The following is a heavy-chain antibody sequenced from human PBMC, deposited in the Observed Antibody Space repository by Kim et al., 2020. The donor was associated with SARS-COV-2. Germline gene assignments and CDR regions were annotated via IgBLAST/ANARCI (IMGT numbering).Heavy chain of an antibody. Sequence: SLILSFPSSFFSFPPSFLPFFLPAPCPVLLWVSRITPDASITTSADSLKFLFTISSSPAKNTVYLQMNSLRAGDTAVYFCVRGGDMVPRALDYWGQGAPVTVSS. CDR2: ITPDASIT. D-gene: IGHD5-12*01. CDR3: VRGGDMVPRALDY. CDR1: FFSFPPSF. J-gene: IGHJ4*02. V-gene: IGHV3-74*01.